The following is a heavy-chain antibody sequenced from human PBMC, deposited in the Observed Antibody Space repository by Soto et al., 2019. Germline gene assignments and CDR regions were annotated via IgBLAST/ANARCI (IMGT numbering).Heavy chain of an antibody. J-gene: IGHJ4*02. CDR3: ARDKGYCSGASCPDFDY. D-gene: IGHD2-15*01. CDR2: IIPNLGIT. Sequence: QVQLVQSGAEVKKPGSSVKVSCKASGGTFSSYTFSWVRQAPGQGLEWMGRIIPNLGITNYAQKFQGRITIIVDKFTSTADMELSSLRSEDTAVYYCARDKGYCSGASCPDFDYWGQGTLVTVSS. V-gene: IGHV1-69*08. CDR1: GGTFSSYT.